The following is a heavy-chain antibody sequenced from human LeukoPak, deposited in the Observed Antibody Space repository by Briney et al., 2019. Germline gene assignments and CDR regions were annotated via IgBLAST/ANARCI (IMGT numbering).Heavy chain of an antibody. V-gene: IGHV3-64D*06. CDR2: ISSNGGST. D-gene: IGHD5-18*01. J-gene: IGHJ4*02. CDR1: GFTFSSYA. CDR3: ASGGYSYVYPAHY. Sequence: GGSLRLSCSASGFTFSSYAMHWVRQAPGKGLEYVSAISSNGGSTYYADSVKGRFTISRDNSKNTLYLQMSSLRAEDTAVYYCASGGYSYVYPAHYWGQGTLVTVSS.